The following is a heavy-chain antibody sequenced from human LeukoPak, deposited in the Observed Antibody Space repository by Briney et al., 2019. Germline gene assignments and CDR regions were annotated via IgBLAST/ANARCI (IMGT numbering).Heavy chain of an antibody. CDR2: ISAYNGNT. J-gene: IGHJ4*02. D-gene: IGHD6-13*01. Sequence: GASVKVSCKASGYTFTSYGISWVRQAPGQGLEWMGWISAYNGNTNYAQKLQGRVTMTTDTSTSTAYMELRSLRSDDTAVYYCARDLSYSSSKGEFDYWGQGTLVTVSS. CDR1: GYTFTSYG. V-gene: IGHV1-18*01. CDR3: ARDLSYSSSKGEFDY.